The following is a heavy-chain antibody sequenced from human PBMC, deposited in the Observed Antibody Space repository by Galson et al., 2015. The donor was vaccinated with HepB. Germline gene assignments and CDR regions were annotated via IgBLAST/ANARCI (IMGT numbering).Heavy chain of an antibody. D-gene: IGHD4-17*01. V-gene: IGHV1-18*01. CDR1: GYIFTSYT. CDR3: ARVWTYGPYDGFDF. J-gene: IGHJ3*01. CDR2: VSGNNGNT. Sequence: SVKVSCKASGYIFTSYTITWVRQAPGQGLEWMGWVSGNNGNTKYTQNLQGRVTMTIDTSTTTAYMELRSLRSDDTAVYYCARVWTYGPYDGFDFWGQGTLVTVSS.